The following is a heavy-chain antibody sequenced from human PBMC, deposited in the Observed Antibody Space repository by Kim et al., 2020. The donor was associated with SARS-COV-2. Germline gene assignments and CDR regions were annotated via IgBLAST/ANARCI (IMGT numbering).Heavy chain of an antibody. Sequence: SETLSLTCAVYGGSFSGYYWSWIRQPPGKGLEWIGEINHSGSTNYNPSLKSRVTISVDTSKNQFSLKLSSVTDADTADYYCARFKEEVSMIVVVISAVSSYADYWGQGTLVTVSS. J-gene: IGHJ4*02. V-gene: IGHV4-34*01. CDR2: INHSGST. CDR1: GGSFSGYY. CDR3: ARFKEEVSMIVVVISAVSSYADY. D-gene: IGHD3-22*01.